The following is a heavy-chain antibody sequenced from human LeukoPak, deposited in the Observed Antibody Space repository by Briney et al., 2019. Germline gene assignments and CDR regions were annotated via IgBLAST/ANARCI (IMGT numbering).Heavy chain of an antibody. D-gene: IGHD6-6*01. CDR1: GFTFSSYG. V-gene: IGHV3-30*02. CDR3: ASSTGDKYSSSWGAFDI. CDR2: IRYGGSNK. J-gene: IGHJ3*02. Sequence: PGGSLRLSCAASGFTFSSYGMHWVRQAPGKGLEWVAFIRYGGSNKYYADSVKGRFTISRDNSKNTLYLQMNSLRAEDTAVYYCASSTGDKYSSSWGAFDIWGQGTMVTVSS.